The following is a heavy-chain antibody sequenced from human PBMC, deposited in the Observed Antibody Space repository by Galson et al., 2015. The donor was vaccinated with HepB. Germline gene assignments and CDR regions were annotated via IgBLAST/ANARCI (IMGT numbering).Heavy chain of an antibody. CDR1: GGTFSSYA. D-gene: IGHD3-22*01. CDR3: ARDQIVATTYYYDSSGYYWFDP. J-gene: IGHJ5*02. CDR2: IIPILGIA. V-gene: IGHV1-69*04. Sequence: SVKASCKASGGTFSSYAISWVRQAPGQGLEWMGRIIPILGIANYAQKFQGRVTITADKSTSTAYMELSSLRSEDTAVYYCARDQIVATTYYYDSSGYYWFDPWGQGTLVTVSS.